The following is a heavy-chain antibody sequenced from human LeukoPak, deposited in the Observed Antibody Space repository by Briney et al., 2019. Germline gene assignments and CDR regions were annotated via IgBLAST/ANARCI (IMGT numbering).Heavy chain of an antibody. Sequence: GSLRLSCAASGFTFSSYAMRWVRQAPGKGLEWVAVISYDGSNKYYADSVKGRFTISRDNSKNTLYLQMHSLRAEDTAVYYCAEMAGSGYGTDYWGQGTLVTVSS. D-gene: IGHD3-22*01. CDR2: ISYDGSNK. CDR3: AEMAGSGYGTDY. V-gene: IGHV3-30-3*01. CDR1: GFTFSSYA. J-gene: IGHJ4*02.